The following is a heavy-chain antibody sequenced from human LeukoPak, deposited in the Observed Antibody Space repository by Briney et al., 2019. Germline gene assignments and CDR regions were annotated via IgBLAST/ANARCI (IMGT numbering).Heavy chain of an antibody. Sequence: GGSLRLSCAASGFRFTDYTMNWVRQAPGKGLEWVSSVSFSSTYIYYADSVKGRFTVSRDNAKNSLYLQMNFLGDGDTAVYYCARQRLGYYLDSWGQGTLVTVSS. J-gene: IGHJ4*02. V-gene: IGHV3-21*01. CDR2: VSFSSTYI. CDR3: ARQRLGYYLDS. D-gene: IGHD5-24*01. CDR1: GFRFTDYT.